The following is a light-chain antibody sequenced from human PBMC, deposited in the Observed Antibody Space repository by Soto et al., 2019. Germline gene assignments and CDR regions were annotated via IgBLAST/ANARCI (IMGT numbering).Light chain of an antibody. V-gene: IGKV1-5*01. CDR1: QNISTS. CDR2: DVS. J-gene: IGKJ1*01. Sequence: DIQLTQSPSTLSASLGDSVTITCRASQNISTSLAWYQHKPGKAPQLLMFDVSNLESGVPSRLSGSGSGTEFTLTISSLHSDDFATYYCQQYDYSRTFGQGTKGDIK. CDR3: QQYDYSRT.